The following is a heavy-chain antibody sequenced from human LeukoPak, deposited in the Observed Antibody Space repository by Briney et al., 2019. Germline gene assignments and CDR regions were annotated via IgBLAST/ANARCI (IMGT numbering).Heavy chain of an antibody. CDR3: ARVGRITIFGVVRTWFDY. D-gene: IGHD3-3*01. Sequence: GGSLRLSCAASGFSVSSNYMSWVRQAPGKGLEWVSVIYSGGSTYYVDSVKGRFTISRDNSKNTLSLQLNSLRAEDTAVYYCARVGRITIFGVVRTWFDYWGQGTLVTVSS. CDR1: GFSVSSNY. V-gene: IGHV3-53*01. CDR2: IYSGGST. J-gene: IGHJ4*02.